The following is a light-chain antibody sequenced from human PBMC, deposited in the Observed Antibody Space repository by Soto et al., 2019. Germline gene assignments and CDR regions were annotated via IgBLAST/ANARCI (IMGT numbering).Light chain of an antibody. CDR1: SSNIGAGYD. V-gene: IGLV1-40*01. CDR2: GNT. Sequence: QSVLPQPPSLSGAPGQRVTISCTASSSNIGAGYDVHWYQQLPGTAPKLLIYGNTNRPSGVPDRFSGSKSGTSASLAITGLQAEDEADYYCQSYDSSLSAWVFGGGTKLTVL. J-gene: IGLJ3*02. CDR3: QSYDSSLSAWV.